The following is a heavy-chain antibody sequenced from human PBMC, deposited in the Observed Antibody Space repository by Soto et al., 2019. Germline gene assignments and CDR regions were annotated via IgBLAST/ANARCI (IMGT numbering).Heavy chain of an antibody. Sequence: AASVKVSCKASGGTFSSYAISWVRQAPGQGLEWMGGIIPIFGTANYAQKFQGRVTITADKSTSTAYMELSSLRSEDTAVYYCARSLVATSSYYYYGMDDWRQGTTLTVSS. D-gene: IGHD5-12*01. CDR2: IIPIFGTA. CDR3: ARSLVATSSYYYYGMDD. J-gene: IGHJ6*02. CDR1: GGTFSSYA. V-gene: IGHV1-69*06.